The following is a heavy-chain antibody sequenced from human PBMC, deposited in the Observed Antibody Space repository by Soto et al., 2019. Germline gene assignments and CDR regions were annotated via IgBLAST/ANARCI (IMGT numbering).Heavy chain of an antibody. Sequence: QVQLQESGPGLVKPSETLSLTCSVSGGSVSGDKNYWSWIRQSPGKGLMWIGFISYSGDTISCPSLKSRLSISVDRSKNQFSLRLSSVTASDTALYYCATSPRFAFDCWGPGTTVILSS. CDR3: ATSPRFAFDC. J-gene: IGHJ3*01. D-gene: IGHD3-16*01. CDR2: ISYSGDT. CDR1: GGSVSGDKNY. V-gene: IGHV4-61*01.